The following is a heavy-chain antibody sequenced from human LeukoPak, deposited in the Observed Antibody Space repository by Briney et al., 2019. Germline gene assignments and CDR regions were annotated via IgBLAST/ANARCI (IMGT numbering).Heavy chain of an antibody. CDR2: ISYDGNNK. CDR3: ARERIAAVGTGWFDP. D-gene: IGHD6-13*01. CDR1: GFTFSSYA. J-gene: IGHJ5*02. Sequence: GRSLRLSCEASGFTFSSYAMHWVRQAPGKGLEWVAVISYDGNNKYYADSVKGRFTISRDNSKNTLYLRMNSLIAEDTAVYYCARERIAAVGTGWFDPWGQGTLVTVSS. V-gene: IGHV3-30*04.